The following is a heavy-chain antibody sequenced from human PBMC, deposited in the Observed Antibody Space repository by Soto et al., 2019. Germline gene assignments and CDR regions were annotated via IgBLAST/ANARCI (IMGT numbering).Heavy chain of an antibody. Sequence: QVQVVQSGAEVKKPGASVKVSCKASEYTFTSYVIHWVRQAPEQSLEWMGWINAGNGNTKYSQKFQGRVTITRDTSASTAYMELSSLRSEDTAVYYCARELQGLYYFDYWGQGTLVTVSS. J-gene: IGHJ4*02. CDR1: EYTFTSYV. CDR3: ARELQGLYYFDY. CDR2: INAGNGNT. D-gene: IGHD4-4*01. V-gene: IGHV1-3*01.